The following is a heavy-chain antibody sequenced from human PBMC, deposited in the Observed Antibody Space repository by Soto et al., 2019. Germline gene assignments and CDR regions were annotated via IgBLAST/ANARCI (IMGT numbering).Heavy chain of an antibody. J-gene: IGHJ4*02. CDR2: IYHSGST. CDR3: AKGPQIRFLEWLFADFYFDY. Sequence: SETLSLTCAVSGYSISSGYYWGWIRQPPGKGLEWIGSIYHSGSTYYNPSLKSRVTISVDTSKNQFSLKLSSVTAADTAVYYCAKGPQIRFLEWLFADFYFDYWGQGTLVTVSS. D-gene: IGHD3-3*01. CDR1: GYSISSGYY. V-gene: IGHV4-38-2*01.